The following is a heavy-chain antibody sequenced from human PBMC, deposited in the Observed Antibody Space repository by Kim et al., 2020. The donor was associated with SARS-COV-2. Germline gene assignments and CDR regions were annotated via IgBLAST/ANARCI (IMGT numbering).Heavy chain of an antibody. V-gene: IGHV1-2*06. CDR3: ALKYSSSSPDDDAFDI. CDR2: INPNSGGT. Sequence: ASVKVSCKASGYTFTGYYMHWVRQAPGQGLEWMGRINPNSGGTNYAQKFQGRVTMTRDTSISTAYMELSRLRSDDTAVYYCALKYSSSSPDDDAFDIWGQGTMVTVSS. J-gene: IGHJ3*02. D-gene: IGHD6-6*01. CDR1: GYTFTGYY.